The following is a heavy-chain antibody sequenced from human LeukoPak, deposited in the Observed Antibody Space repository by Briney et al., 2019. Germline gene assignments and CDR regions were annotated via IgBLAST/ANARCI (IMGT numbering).Heavy chain of an antibody. CDR3: AKGGFLRAAMVRGALEYFDL. CDR1: GFTFSHYA. J-gene: IGHJ2*01. D-gene: IGHD3-10*01. Sequence: PGGSLRLSCAVSGFTFSHYALSWVRQTPGQGLEWVSTVVGSGGRTYYADSVKGRFTISRDNSKNTLYLQMNSLRAEDTAVYYCAKGGFLRAAMVRGALEYFDLWGRGTLVTVSS. CDR2: VVGSGGRT. V-gene: IGHV3-23*01.